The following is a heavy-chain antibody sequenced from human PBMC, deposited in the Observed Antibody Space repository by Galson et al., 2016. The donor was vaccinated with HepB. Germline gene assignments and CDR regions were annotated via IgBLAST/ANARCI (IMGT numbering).Heavy chain of an antibody. Sequence: SLRLSCAASGFTFSSYSMNWVRQAPGKGLEWVSYISSSSTIYYADSVKGRFTISRDNAKNALYLQMNSLRDEDTAVYYCSRRRFRGGFDPWGQGTLVTVSS. V-gene: IGHV3-48*02. CDR2: ISSSSTI. D-gene: IGHD3-10*01. J-gene: IGHJ5*02. CDR1: GFTFSSYS. CDR3: SRRRFRGGFDP.